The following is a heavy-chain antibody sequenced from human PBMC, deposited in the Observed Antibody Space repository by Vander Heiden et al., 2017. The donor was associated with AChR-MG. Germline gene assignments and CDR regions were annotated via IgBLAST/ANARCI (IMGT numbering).Heavy chain of an antibody. CDR3: ARDQDYYASSGYYLFDY. Sequence: QVQLVASGGGVVLPGRSLRLSCAASGLFFSSYSMHWVRQAPGKGLEWVAVISYDGSNKYYADSVKGRFTISRDNSKNTLYLQMNSLRAEDTAVYYCARDQDYYASSGYYLFDYWGQGTLVTVSS. D-gene: IGHD3-22*01. J-gene: IGHJ4*02. CDR2: ISYDGSNK. CDR1: GLFFSSYS. V-gene: IGHV3-30-3*01.